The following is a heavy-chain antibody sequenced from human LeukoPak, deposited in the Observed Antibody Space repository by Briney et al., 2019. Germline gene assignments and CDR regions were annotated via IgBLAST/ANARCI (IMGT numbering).Heavy chain of an antibody. J-gene: IGHJ2*01. D-gene: IGHD6-19*01. V-gene: IGHV3-30*18. CDR1: GFTFSSYG. CDR2: ISYDGSNK. Sequence: QPGGSLRLSCAASGFTFSSYGMHWVRQAPGKGLEWVAVISYDGSNKYYADSVKGRFTISRDNSKNTLYLQMNSLRAEDTAVYYCAKGRQSIGVAGGWGWHFGLWGRGTLVTVSS. CDR3: AKGRQSIGVAGGWGWHFGL.